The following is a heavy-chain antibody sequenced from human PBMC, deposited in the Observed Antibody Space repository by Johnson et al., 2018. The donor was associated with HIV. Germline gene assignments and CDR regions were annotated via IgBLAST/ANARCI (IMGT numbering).Heavy chain of an antibody. CDR2: IRYDGSNK. CDR1: GFTFSSYG. J-gene: IGHJ3*02. CDR3: AKTYSEGEVRDAFDI. D-gene: IGHD2-21*01. Sequence: QVQLVESGGGVVQPGGSLRLSCAASGFTFSSYGMHWVRQAPGKGLEWVAFIRYDGSNKYYADSVKGRFTISRDNSKNTLYLQMNSLRAEDTAVYYCAKTYSEGEVRDAFDIWGQGTRVTVSS. V-gene: IGHV3-30*02.